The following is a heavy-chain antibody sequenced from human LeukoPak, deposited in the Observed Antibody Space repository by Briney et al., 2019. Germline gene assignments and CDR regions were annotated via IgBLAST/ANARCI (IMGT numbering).Heavy chain of an antibody. CDR1: GFTFSSYA. J-gene: IGHJ4*02. Sequence: PGRSLRLSCAASGFTFSSYAMHWVRQTPGKGLEWVAVISYDGIDKYYADSVKGRFTISRDNSKNTLYLQMNSLRAEDTAVYYCAKGGVGATMLFDYWGQGTLVTVSS. V-gene: IGHV3-30*18. CDR3: AKGGVGATMLFDY. CDR2: ISYDGIDK. D-gene: IGHD1-26*01.